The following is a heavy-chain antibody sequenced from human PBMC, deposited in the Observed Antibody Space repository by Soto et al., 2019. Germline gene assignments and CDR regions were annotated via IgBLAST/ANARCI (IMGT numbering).Heavy chain of an antibody. CDR3: ARDLMQDYIWGSYRPLYYFDY. D-gene: IGHD3-16*02. CDR1: GYTFTSYY. J-gene: IGHJ4*02. V-gene: IGHV1-46*03. CDR2: INPSGGST. Sequence: GASVKVSCKASGYTFTSYYMHWVRQAPGQGLEWMGIINPSGGSTSYAQKFQGRVTMTRDTSTSTVYMELSSLRSEDTAVYYCARDLMQDYIWGSYRPLYYFDYWGQGTLVTVSS.